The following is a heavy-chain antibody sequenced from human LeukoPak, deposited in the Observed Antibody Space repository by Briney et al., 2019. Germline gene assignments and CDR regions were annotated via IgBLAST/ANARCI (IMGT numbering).Heavy chain of an antibody. CDR2: IIPIFGTA. CDR3: ALGRIAAYSDSAFDI. J-gene: IGHJ3*02. D-gene: IGHD6-13*01. Sequence: GASVKVSCKASGGTFSSYAISWVRQAPGQGLEWMGGIIPIFGTANYAQKFQGRVTITTDESTSTAYMELSSLRSEDTAVYYCALGRIAAYSDSAFDIWGQGTMVTVSS. CDR1: GGTFSSYA. V-gene: IGHV1-69*05.